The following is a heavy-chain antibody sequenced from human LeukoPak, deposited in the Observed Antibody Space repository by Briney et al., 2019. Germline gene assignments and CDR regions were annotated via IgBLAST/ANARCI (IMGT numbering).Heavy chain of an antibody. D-gene: IGHD2-15*01. J-gene: IGHJ3*02. CDR3: ARGYCSGGSCYPHAFDI. Sequence: SETLSLTCTVSGGPISSYYWSWIRQPPGKGLEWIGYIYYSGSTNYNPSLKSRVTISVDTSKNQFSLKLSSVTAADTAVYYCARGYCSGGSCYPHAFDIWGQGTMVTVSS. CDR1: GGPISSYY. V-gene: IGHV4-59*01. CDR2: IYYSGST.